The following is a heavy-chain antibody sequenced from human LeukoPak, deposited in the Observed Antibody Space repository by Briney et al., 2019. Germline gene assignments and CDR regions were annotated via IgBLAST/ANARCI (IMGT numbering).Heavy chain of an antibody. J-gene: IGHJ5*02. CDR1: GFTFNDYY. CDR2: INIGGTNT. CDR3: ATDGAGFDT. V-gene: IGHV3-11*01. Sequence: SGGSLRLSCAASGFTFNDYYMSWIRQAPGKGLEWLSYINIGGTNTHYADSVKGRFTISRDNAKKSLYLEMDNLRAEDTAVYYCATDGAGFDTWGQGVLVTVSS. D-gene: IGHD5-24*01.